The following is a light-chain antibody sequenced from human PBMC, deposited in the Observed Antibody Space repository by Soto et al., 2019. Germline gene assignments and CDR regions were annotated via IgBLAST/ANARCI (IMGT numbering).Light chain of an antibody. CDR3: SSYAGTNNRYV. V-gene: IGLV2-8*01. CDR2: EVN. Sequence: QSALTQPPSASGSPGQSVTISCNETGRDIGGYNFVSWYQQHPGKVPKLIIYEVNKRPSGVPDRFSGSKSGNTASLTVSGLQANDEADYYCSSYAGTNNRYVFGTGTKLTVL. J-gene: IGLJ1*01. CDR1: GRDIGGYNF.